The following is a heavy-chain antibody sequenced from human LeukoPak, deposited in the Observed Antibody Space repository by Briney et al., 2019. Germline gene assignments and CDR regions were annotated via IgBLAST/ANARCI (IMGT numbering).Heavy chain of an antibody. D-gene: IGHD4-11*01. CDR2: ISFGGTTR. CDR1: GVTSDDYY. V-gene: IGHV3-11*04. CDR3: GADYSNSVDYYYYMDV. J-gene: IGHJ6*03. Sequence: GGSLRLSPAASGVTSDDYYMSWIRQAPGKGLEWVSYISFGGTTRYYADSVRGRFTISRDNAKNSLYLQMNSLRAEDTSVYYWGADYSNSVDYYYYMDVWGKGTTVTVSS.